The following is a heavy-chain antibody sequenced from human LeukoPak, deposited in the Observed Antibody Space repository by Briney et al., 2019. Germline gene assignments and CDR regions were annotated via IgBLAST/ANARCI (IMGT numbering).Heavy chain of an antibody. CDR2: IDSSGTNI. D-gene: IGHD3-10*01. V-gene: IGHV3-21*01. CDR3: ARIYYGSGTPPH. CDR1: GFTFSIYW. J-gene: IGHJ4*02. Sequence: AGSLRLSCAASGFTFSIYWVHWVRQAPRKGLGWVSSIDSSGTNIYYADSVKGRFTISRDNAKNSLFLQMNSLRAEDTAVYYCARIYYGSGTPPHWGQGTLVTVSS.